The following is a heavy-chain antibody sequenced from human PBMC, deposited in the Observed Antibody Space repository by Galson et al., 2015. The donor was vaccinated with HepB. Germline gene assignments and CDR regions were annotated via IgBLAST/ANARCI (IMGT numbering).Heavy chain of an antibody. CDR2: IGSSSSYI. D-gene: IGHD1-7*01. CDR3: AKVGITGTYRGFWGMDV. CDR1: GFTFSSYS. J-gene: IGHJ6*02. Sequence: SLRLSCAASGFTFSSYSMNWVRQAPGRGLEWVSSIGSSSSYIYYADSVKGRFTISRDNSKNTLYLQMNSLRAEDTAVYYCAKVGITGTYRGFWGMDVWGQGTTVTVSS. V-gene: IGHV3-21*01.